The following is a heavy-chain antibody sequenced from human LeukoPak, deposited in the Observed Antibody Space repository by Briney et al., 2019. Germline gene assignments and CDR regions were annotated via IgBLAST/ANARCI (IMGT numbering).Heavy chain of an antibody. Sequence: ASVKVSCKASGYTFTSYGISWVRQAPGQGLEWMGIINPSGGSTNYAQKFQDRVTMARDTSTSTVYMELSSLRSEDTAVYYYARWGNYDFWSGHDAFDIWGQGTMVTVSS. V-gene: IGHV1-46*01. J-gene: IGHJ3*02. CDR3: ARWGNYDFWSGHDAFDI. D-gene: IGHD3-3*01. CDR1: GYTFTSYG. CDR2: INPSGGST.